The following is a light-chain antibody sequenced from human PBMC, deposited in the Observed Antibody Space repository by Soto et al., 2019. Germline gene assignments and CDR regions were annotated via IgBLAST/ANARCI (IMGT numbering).Light chain of an antibody. J-gene: IGKJ2*01. Sequence: DIQMTQSPSTLSASVGDRVTITCRASQSISSWLAWYQQKPGKAPKLLIYKASNLESGVPSRFRGSGSGTEFTLTISSRQADDFAGYYCQHYNSYAYTFGQGTKREIK. CDR2: KAS. CDR1: QSISSW. V-gene: IGKV1-5*03. CDR3: QHYNSYAYT.